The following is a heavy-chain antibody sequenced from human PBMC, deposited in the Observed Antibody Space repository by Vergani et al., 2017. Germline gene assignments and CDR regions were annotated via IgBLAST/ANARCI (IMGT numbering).Heavy chain of an antibody. D-gene: IGHD4-11*01. Sequence: QVQLVESGGGVVQPGRSLRLSCAASGFTFSSYAMHWVRQAPGKGLEWVAVISYDGSNKYYADSVKGRFTISRDNSKNTLYLQMNSLRAEDTAVYYCARVASGNYVSSFDYWGQGPLVTVSS. CDR3: ARVASGNYVSSFDY. CDR1: GFTFSSYA. J-gene: IGHJ4*02. V-gene: IGHV3-30-3*01. CDR2: ISYDGSNK.